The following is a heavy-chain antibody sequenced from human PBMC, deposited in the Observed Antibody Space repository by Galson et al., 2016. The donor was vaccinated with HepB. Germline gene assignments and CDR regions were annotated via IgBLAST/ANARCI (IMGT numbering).Heavy chain of an antibody. CDR2: IYAGGSR. CDR1: GFTVGSCY. J-gene: IGHJ4*02. Sequence: SLRLSCAASGFTVGSCYMNWVRQAPGKGLEWVSLIYAGGSRYYEDSVKGRFTISRDSSVNTLYLQLTSLSDEDTAVYYCARGSAAAWGYYDRWGQGTLVTVSS. CDR3: ARGSAAAWGYYDR. D-gene: IGHD3-22*01. V-gene: IGHV3-53*01.